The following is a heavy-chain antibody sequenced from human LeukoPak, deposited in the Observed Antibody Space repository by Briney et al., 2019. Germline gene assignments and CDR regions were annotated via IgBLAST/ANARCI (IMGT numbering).Heavy chain of an antibody. Sequence: GGSLRLSCAASGFTFSNYGMHWVRQAPGKGLEWVALISYDGSHKYYADSVKGRFTISRDNAKNTLYLQMNSLRAEDTAVYYCARKTVGPYAFDIWGQGTMVTVSS. D-gene: IGHD1-26*01. V-gene: IGHV3-30*03. J-gene: IGHJ3*02. CDR3: ARKTVGPYAFDI. CDR2: ISYDGSHK. CDR1: GFTFSNYG.